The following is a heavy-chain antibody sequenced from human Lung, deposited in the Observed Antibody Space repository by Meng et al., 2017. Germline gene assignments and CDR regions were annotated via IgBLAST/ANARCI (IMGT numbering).Heavy chain of an antibody. CDR1: GFTLSDYS. J-gene: IGHJ4*02. D-gene: IGHD3-10*01. CDR3: ARGDGSGSLFEN. V-gene: IGHV3-21*01. CDR2: ISESGNYR. Sequence: EVQLVESGVGLVKPWGSLRLSCAASGFTLSDYSMNWVRRAPGKGLEWVSSISESGNYRYYADSVKGRFNVNRDNAKNSLYLQMNSLRAEDTAVYYCARGDGSGSLFENWGQGTLVTVSS.